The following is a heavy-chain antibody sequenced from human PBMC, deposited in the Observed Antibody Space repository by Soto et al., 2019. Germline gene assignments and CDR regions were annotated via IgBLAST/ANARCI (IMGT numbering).Heavy chain of an antibody. J-gene: IGHJ5*02. CDR2: INVYNGNT. V-gene: IGHV1-18*01. CDR3: ARGVGSGSYYNQYNWFDP. CDR1: GYTFTNYG. Sequence: QVQLVQSGGEVQKPGASVKVSCKASGYTFTNYGISWVRQAPGQGLEWMGWINVYNGNTKYAQKVQGRVTMTTDTSTSTAYMELRSLRSDDTAVYYCARGVGSGSYYNQYNWFDPWGQGTLVTVSS. D-gene: IGHD3-10*01.